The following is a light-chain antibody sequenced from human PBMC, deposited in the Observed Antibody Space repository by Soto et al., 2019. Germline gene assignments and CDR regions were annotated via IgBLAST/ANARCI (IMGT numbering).Light chain of an antibody. J-gene: IGKJ5*01. Sequence: DIHMTQSPSSLAASVGDRVTITCRASQSISSWLAWYQQKPGKAPNLLIYKASSLQSGVPSRISGSGSGTEFTLTISSLQSEDFAVYYCQQYGTSHITFGQGTRLEIK. CDR3: QQYGTSHIT. V-gene: IGKV1-5*03. CDR1: QSISSW. CDR2: KAS.